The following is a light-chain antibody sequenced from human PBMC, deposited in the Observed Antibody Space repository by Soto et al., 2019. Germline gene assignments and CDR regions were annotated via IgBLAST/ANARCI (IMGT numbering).Light chain of an antibody. Sequence: EIVMTQSPATLSVSPGERATLSCRASQSVNSNLAWYQQKPGQAPRLLIYGASTGAAGTPARFSGSGSGTGFTLTISSLQSEDVAVYYCQQYGNWPLTFGGGTKVEIK. J-gene: IGKJ4*01. CDR3: QQYGNWPLT. CDR2: GAS. V-gene: IGKV3-15*01. CDR1: QSVNSN.